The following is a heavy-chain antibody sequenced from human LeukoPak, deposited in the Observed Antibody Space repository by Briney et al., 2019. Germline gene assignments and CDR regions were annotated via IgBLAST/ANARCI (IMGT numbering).Heavy chain of an antibody. CDR1: GGTFSSYA. Sequence: ASVKVSCKASGGTFSSYAISWVRQAPGQGLEWMGRIIPILGIANYAQKFQGRVTITADKSTSTAYMELSSLRSEDTAVYYCARVIGNGDYYFDYWGQGTLVTVSS. V-gene: IGHV1-69*04. CDR2: IIPILGIA. J-gene: IGHJ4*02. D-gene: IGHD4-17*01. CDR3: ARVIGNGDYYFDY.